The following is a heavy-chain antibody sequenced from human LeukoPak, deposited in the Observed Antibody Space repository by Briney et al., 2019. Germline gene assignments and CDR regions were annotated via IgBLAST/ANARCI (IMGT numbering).Heavy chain of an antibody. D-gene: IGHD2-2*01. J-gene: IGHJ4*02. CDR1: GFSSSSYW. CDR3: AVLASRYCSTTTCSDY. CDR2: ISGDGSST. Sequence: GESLRLSCAASGFSSSSYWMHWGRQAPGKGLVCVSGISGDGSSTNYADSVRGRFTISRANAKNTLYLQMNSLRAEDTAVYYCAVLASRYCSTTTCSDYWGQGILVTVSS. V-gene: IGHV3-74*01.